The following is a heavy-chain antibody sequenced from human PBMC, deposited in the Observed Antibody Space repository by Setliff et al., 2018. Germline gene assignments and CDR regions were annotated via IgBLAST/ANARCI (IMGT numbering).Heavy chain of an antibody. CDR1: GGFSTHA. CDR2: IIPILGTT. Sequence: SVKVSCKASGGFSTHAISWVRQVPGQGLEWMGGIIPILGTTDYAQNFQGRVTMTTDTSTSTAYMELRSLRSDDTAVYYCARTGLPPQGILYRLWSLDTAIWFDPWGQGTLVTVSS. V-gene: IGHV1-69*05. J-gene: IGHJ5*02. CDR3: ARTGLPPQGILYRLWSLDTAIWFDP. D-gene: IGHD5-18*01.